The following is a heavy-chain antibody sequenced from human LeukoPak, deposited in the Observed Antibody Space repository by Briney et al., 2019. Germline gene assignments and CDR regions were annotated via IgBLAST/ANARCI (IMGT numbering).Heavy chain of an antibody. CDR2: IKSKTDGGTT. CDR1: GFTFSNAW. J-gene: IGHJ3*02. D-gene: IGHD2-15*01. Sequence: GGSLRLSCAASGFTFSNAWMTWVRQAPGKGLEWVGRIKSKTDGGTTDYAAPVKGRFTISRDDSKNTLYLQMSSLKTEDTAVYYCSGGSNGWTQSDIWGQGTMVTVSS. CDR3: SGGSNGWTQSDI. V-gene: IGHV3-15*01.